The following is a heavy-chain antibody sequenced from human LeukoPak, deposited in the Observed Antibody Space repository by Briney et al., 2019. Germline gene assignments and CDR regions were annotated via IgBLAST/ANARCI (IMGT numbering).Heavy chain of an antibody. V-gene: IGHV4-39*07. Sequence: SETLSLTCTVSGGSISSSSYYWGWIRQPPGKGLEWIGSIYYSGSTYYNPSLKSRVTMSVDTSKNQFSLKLSSVTAADTAVYYCARDQVLLWFGEFTSYNWFDPWGQGTLVTVSS. CDR2: IYYSGST. CDR3: ARDQVLLWFGEFTSYNWFDP. CDR1: GGSISSSSYY. J-gene: IGHJ5*02. D-gene: IGHD3-10*01.